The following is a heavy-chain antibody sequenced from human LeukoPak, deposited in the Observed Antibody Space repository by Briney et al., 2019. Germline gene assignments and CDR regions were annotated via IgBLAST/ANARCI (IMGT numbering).Heavy chain of an antibody. D-gene: IGHD5-12*01. V-gene: IGHV1-69*01. J-gene: IGHJ6*02. CDR3: ARASCGGYDKVVYYYYGMDV. Sequence: SVKVSCKASGGTFSSYAISWVRQAPGQGLEWMGGIIPIFGTANYAQKFQGRVTITADEYTSTASMELSSLRSEDTAVYYCARASCGGYDKVVYYYYGMDVWGQGTTVTVSS. CDR2: IIPIFGTA. CDR1: GGTFSSYA.